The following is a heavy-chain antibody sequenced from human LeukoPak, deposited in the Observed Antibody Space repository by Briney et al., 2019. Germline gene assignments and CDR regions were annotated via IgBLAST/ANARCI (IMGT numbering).Heavy chain of an antibody. CDR3: AREGFCSGGSCYNWFDP. D-gene: IGHD2-15*01. V-gene: IGHV1-69*13. J-gene: IGHJ5*02. CDR1: GGTFSSYA. CDR2: IIPIFGTA. Sequence: SVKVSCKASGGTFSSYAISWVRQAPGQGLEWMGGIIPIFGTANYAQKFQGRVTITADESTSTAYMELSSLRSEDTAVYYCAREGFCSGGSCYNWFDPWGQGTLVTVSS.